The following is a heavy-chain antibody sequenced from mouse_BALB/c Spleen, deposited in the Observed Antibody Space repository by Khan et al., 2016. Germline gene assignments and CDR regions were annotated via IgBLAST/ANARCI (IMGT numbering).Heavy chain of an antibody. CDR2: IRSKSNNHAT. Sequence: LVASVGGLVQPGGSMKLSCAASGFTFSDAWMDWVRQSPEKGLEWVAEIRSKSNNHATYYAESVKGRFTISRDDSRSSVYLQMNSLSAEDSGIYFCRSVYFDYWGQGTTLTVSS. V-gene: IGHV6-6*01. CDR1: GFTFSDAW. CDR3: RSVYFDY. J-gene: IGHJ2*01.